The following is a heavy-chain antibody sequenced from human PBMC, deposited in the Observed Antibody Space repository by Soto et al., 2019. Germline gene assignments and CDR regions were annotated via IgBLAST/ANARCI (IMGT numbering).Heavy chain of an antibody. J-gene: IGHJ5*02. CDR1: RLTVNSYA. Sequence: AACRLTVNSYAMDLFRKEPGKGLEWVAVISYDGSNKYYADSVKGRFTISRDNSKNTLYLQMNSLRAEDTAVYYCARDGLRNEYYAFWSGYYPNNLFDPWGQGTLVTVSS. CDR2: ISYDGSNK. CDR3: ARDGLRNEYYAFWSGYYPNNLFDP. D-gene: IGHD3-3*01. V-gene: IGHV3-30-3*01.